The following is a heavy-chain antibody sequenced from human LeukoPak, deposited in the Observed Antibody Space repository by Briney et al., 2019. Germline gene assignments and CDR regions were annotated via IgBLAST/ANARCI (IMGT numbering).Heavy chain of an antibody. CDR3: ATTVKQGDYHLDNWFDP. J-gene: IGHJ5*02. Sequence: SETLSLTCAVYGGSLSGYYWSWIRQPPGKGLEWIGEINHSGSTNYNPSLKSRVTISVDTSKNQFSLRLSSVTAADTAVYYCATTVKQGDYHLDNWFDPWGQGTLVTVSS. V-gene: IGHV4-34*01. CDR2: INHSGST. CDR1: GGSLSGYY. D-gene: IGHD4-17*01.